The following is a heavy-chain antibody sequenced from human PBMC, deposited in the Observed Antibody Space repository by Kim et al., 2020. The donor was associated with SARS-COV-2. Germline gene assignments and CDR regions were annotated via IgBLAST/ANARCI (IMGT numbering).Heavy chain of an antibody. CDR2: ISSDDSST. CDR3: ARDGTGDLPHDY. V-gene: IGHV3-74*01. Sequence: GGSLRLSCAASGFSVSNYWMHWVRQAPGKGLVWVARISSDDSSTIYADSVQGRFTISRDNARNTVYLQMNSLRIEDTAMYYCARDGTGDLPHDYWGQGTLDTVSS. J-gene: IGHJ4*02. D-gene: IGHD1-26*01. CDR1: GFSVSNYW.